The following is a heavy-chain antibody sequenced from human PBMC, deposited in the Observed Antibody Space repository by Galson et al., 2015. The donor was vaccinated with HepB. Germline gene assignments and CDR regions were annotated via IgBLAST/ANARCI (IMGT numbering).Heavy chain of an antibody. CDR2: IVVGSGNT. D-gene: IGHD3-3*01. Sequence: SVKVSCKASGFTFTSSAVQWVRQARGQRLEWIGWIVVGSGNTNYAQKFQERVTITRDMSTSTAYMELSSLRSEDTAVYYCAAVDFWSGYYRYYGMDVWGQGTTVTVSS. CDR1: GFTFTSSA. CDR3: AAVDFWSGYYRYYGMDV. V-gene: IGHV1-58*01. J-gene: IGHJ6*02.